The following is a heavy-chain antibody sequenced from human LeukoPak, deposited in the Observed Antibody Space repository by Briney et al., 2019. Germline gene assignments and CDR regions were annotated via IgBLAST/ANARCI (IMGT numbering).Heavy chain of an antibody. CDR3: ATAGRYSGSGSYWYYFDC. CDR2: IYTGGTT. J-gene: IGHJ4*02. D-gene: IGHD3-10*01. Sequence: PGGSLRLSCAVSGFTFSSYEMSWVRQAPGKGLEWVSIIYTGGTTYYADSVKGRFTISRDNSKNTLYLQMNSLRAEDTAVYYCATAGRYSGSGSYWYYFDCWGQGTLVTVSS. V-gene: IGHV3-66*01. CDR1: GFTFSSYE.